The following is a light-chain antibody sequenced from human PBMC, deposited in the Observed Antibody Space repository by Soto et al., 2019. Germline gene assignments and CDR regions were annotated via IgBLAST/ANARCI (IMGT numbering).Light chain of an antibody. CDR3: QSYDRSLSGDVV. CDR2: GNT. Sequence: QSVLTQPPSVSGAPGQRVTISCTGSSSNTGAGYDVHWYQQLPGTAPKLLIYGNTNRPSGVPDRFSGSKSGASASLAITGLQAEDEADYYCQSYDRSLSGDVVFGGGTQLTVL. J-gene: IGLJ2*01. CDR1: SSNTGAGYD. V-gene: IGLV1-40*01.